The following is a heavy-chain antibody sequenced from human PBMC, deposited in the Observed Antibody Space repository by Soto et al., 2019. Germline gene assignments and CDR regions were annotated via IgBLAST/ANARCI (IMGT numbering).Heavy chain of an antibody. V-gene: IGHV1-69*01. J-gene: IGHJ6*02. CDR3: ARRYDSSGYYYDWGRNYYYGMDV. CDR2: IIPIFGTA. D-gene: IGHD3-22*01. Sequence: QVQLVQSGAEVKKPGSSVKVSCKASGGTFSSYAISWVRQAPGQGLEWMGGIIPIFGTAIYAQKFQGRVTITADESTSTAYMELSSLRSEDTAVYYCARRYDSSGYYYDWGRNYYYGMDVWGQGTTVTVSS. CDR1: GGTFSSYA.